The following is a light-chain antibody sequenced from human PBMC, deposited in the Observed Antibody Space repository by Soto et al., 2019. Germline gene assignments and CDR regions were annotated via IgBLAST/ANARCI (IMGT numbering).Light chain of an antibody. CDR1: QSINTY. CDR3: QQSYRTPPT. V-gene: IGKV1-39*01. J-gene: IGKJ2*01. Sequence: DLQMTQSPSSLSASVGDRVTITCRASQSINTYLNWYQQKPGKVPKLLIYGAFSLETGVPSRFSGSGSGTDFTLTISSLEPEDFAVYYCQQSYRTPPTFGQGTKVEIK. CDR2: GAF.